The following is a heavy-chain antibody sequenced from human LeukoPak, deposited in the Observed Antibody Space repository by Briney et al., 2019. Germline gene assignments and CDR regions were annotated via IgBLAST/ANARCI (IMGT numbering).Heavy chain of an antibody. D-gene: IGHD1-1*01. V-gene: IGHV3-7*03. Sequence: GSLRLSCAASGFTFTSYWMSWVRQAPGKGLEWVANIKQDGSEKYYVDSVKGRFTISRDNAKNSLYLQMNSLRAEDTAVYYCAREAVRHPFDYWGQGTLVTVSS. CDR1: GFTFTSYW. J-gene: IGHJ4*02. CDR2: IKQDGSEK. CDR3: AREAVRHPFDY.